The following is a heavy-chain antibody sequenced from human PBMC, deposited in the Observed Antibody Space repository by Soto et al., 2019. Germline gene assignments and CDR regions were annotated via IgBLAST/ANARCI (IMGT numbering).Heavy chain of an antibody. CDR1: GFTFSSYS. CDR3: ARDVLGWFDP. CDR2: ISSSSSTI. Sequence: GGSLRLSCAASGFTFSSYSMNWVRQAPGKGLEWVSYISSSSSTIYYADSVKGRFTISRDNAKNSLYLQMNSLRAEDTAVYYCARDVLGWFDPWGQGTLVTVSS. J-gene: IGHJ5*02. D-gene: IGHD7-27*01. V-gene: IGHV3-48*04.